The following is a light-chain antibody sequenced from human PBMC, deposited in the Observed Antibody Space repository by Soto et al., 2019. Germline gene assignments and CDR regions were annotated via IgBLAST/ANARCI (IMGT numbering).Light chain of an antibody. Sequence: EIVLTQSPGTLSLSPGERATLSCRASQSVSGSYLAWYQQKPGQAHRLLIFGVSTKATGIPDRFSGSGSGTDFTLTISRLEPEDVAVYYCQQYGSSLWTFGQGTKVEIK. CDR3: QQYGSSLWT. J-gene: IGKJ1*01. V-gene: IGKV3-20*01. CDR1: QSVSGSY. CDR2: GVS.